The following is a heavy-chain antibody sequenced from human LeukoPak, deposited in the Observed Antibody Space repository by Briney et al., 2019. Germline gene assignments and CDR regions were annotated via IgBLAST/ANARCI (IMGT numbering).Heavy chain of an antibody. Sequence: PSETLSLTCTVSTGSVSSGPYYWSWIRQPPGKGPEWIGYIYYSGSTNYNPSLKSRVTISVDTSKDQFSLKLSSVTAADTAVYYCARDRVRGNSNPFFDYWGQGTLVTVSS. CDR1: TGSVSSGPYY. CDR3: ARDRVRGNSNPFFDY. CDR2: IYYSGST. J-gene: IGHJ4*02. D-gene: IGHD4-11*01. V-gene: IGHV4-61*01.